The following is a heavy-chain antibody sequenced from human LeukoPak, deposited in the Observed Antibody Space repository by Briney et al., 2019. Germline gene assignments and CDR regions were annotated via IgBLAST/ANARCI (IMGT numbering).Heavy chain of an antibody. CDR1: GYTLTSYG. CDR2: ISAYSGKT. V-gene: IGHV1-18*01. Sequence: GASVKVSCKAPGYTLTSYGITWVRQAPGQGLEWMGWISAYSGKTNYAQKLQGRVTMTTDTSTSTAYMELRSLRSDDTAVCYCARRLDYYDISGYHTLDYWGQGTLVTVSS. J-gene: IGHJ4*02. CDR3: ARRLDYYDISGYHTLDY. D-gene: IGHD3-22*01.